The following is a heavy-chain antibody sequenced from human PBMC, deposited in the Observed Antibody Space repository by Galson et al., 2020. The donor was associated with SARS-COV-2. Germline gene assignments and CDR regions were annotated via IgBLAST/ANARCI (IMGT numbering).Heavy chain of an antibody. CDR3: ARSAYGSGSYYNVYGTYYYGMDV. Sequence: GESLKISCKGSGYSFTSHWIGRARQMPGKGLEWIGIIYPGYSDTSYSPSFQGQVTNADDKSIRPAYLQWSSLTASDTAMYYCARSAYGSGSYYNVYGTYYYGMDVWGQGTTVIVSS. CDR1: GYSFTSHW. V-gene: IGHV5-51*01. CDR2: IYPGYSDT. J-gene: IGHJ6*02. D-gene: IGHD3-10*01.